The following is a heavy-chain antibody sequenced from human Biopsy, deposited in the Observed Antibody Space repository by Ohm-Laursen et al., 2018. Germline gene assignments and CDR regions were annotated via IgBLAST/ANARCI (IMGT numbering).Heavy chain of an antibody. CDR3: AKDRRAVAGYDAFDI. J-gene: IGHJ3*02. D-gene: IGHD6-19*01. V-gene: IGHV3-9*01. CDR2: ISGSSNNI. CDR1: GFIFSDYG. Sequence: SLRLSCAASGFIFSDYGMHWVRQAPGKGLEWVSGISGSSNNIIYADSVRGRFTISRDNAKNSLYLQMNSLRAEDTALYYCAKDRRAVAGYDAFDIWGQGTMVTVSS.